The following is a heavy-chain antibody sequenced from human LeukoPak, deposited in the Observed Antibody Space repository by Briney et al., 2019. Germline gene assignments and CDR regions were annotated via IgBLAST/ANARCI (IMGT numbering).Heavy chain of an antibody. CDR2: INHSGST. V-gene: IGHV4-34*01. CDR1: GGSISSYY. Sequence: SETLSLTCTVSGGSISSYYWSWIRQPPGKGLEWIGEINHSGSTNYNPSLKSRVTISVDTSKNQFSLKLSSVTAADTAVYYCARGVYDYVWGSYRKQRKKYYFDYWGQGTLVTVSS. CDR3: ARGVYDYVWGSYRKQRKKYYFDY. D-gene: IGHD3-16*02. J-gene: IGHJ4*02.